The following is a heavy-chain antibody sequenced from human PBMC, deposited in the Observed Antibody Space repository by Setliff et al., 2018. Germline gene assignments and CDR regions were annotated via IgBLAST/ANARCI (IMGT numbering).Heavy chain of an antibody. CDR2: IYTGGST. V-gene: IGHV4-4*08. Sequence: SETLSLTCIVSGVSVSRHYWSWIRQPPGKTLEWIGYIYTGGSTTYNPSLKSRVTLSLDTSKSHLSLNLTSVTAADTAVYYCARDVWGAGTGWFDPWGLGILVTV. J-gene: IGHJ5*02. CDR1: GVSVSRHY. D-gene: IGHD1-1*01. CDR3: ARDVWGAGTGWFDP.